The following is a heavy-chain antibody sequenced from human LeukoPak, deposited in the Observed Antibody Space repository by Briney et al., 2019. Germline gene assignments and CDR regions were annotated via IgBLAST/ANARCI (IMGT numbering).Heavy chain of an antibody. Sequence: ASVKVSCKASGYTFTSYGISWVRQAPGQGLEWMGWISAYNGNTNYAQKLQGRVTMNTDTSTSTAYMELRSLRSDDTAVYYCARDTPSTPHWELDYWGQGALVTVSS. CDR3: ARDTPSTPHWELDY. V-gene: IGHV1-18*01. J-gene: IGHJ4*02. D-gene: IGHD1-26*01. CDR2: ISAYNGNT. CDR1: GYTFTSYG.